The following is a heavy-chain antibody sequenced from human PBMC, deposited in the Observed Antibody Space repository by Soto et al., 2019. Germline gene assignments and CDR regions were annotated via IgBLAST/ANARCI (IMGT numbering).Heavy chain of an antibody. V-gene: IGHV1-3*05. Sequence: QVQLVQSGAEEMKPGASVKVSCKASGYTLTRYSIHWVRQAPGQRLEWMGWFNAGNGNTKFSQKFQGRVTITRDSPASTVDTKLPGLRPEDTAVSYCAIIVTYYLDNSDNYFDFWGQGTLVTVSS. CDR1: GYTLTRYS. CDR2: FNAGNGNT. D-gene: IGHD3-22*01. J-gene: IGHJ4*02. CDR3: AIIVTYYLDNSDNYFDF.